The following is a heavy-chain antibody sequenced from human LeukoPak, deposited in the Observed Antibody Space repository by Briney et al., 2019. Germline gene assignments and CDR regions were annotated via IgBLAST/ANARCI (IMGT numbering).Heavy chain of an antibody. CDR1: GFTFSSYA. Sequence: GGSLRLSCAASGFTFSSYAMHWVRQAPGKGLEWVAVISYDGSNKYYADSVKGRFTISRDNSKNTLYLQMNSLRAEDTAVYYCARDPNYYGSGSPHYWGQGTLVTVSS. V-gene: IGHV3-30-3*01. CDR3: ARDPNYYGSGSPHY. D-gene: IGHD3-10*01. J-gene: IGHJ4*02. CDR2: ISYDGSNK.